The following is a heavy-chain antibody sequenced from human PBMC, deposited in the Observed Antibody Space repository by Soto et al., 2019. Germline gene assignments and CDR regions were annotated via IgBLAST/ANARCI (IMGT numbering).Heavy chain of an antibody. CDR3: ARGSVLLWFGGESYYFDY. V-gene: IGHV1-3*01. Sequence: ASVKVSCKASGYTFTSYAMHWVRQAPGQRLEWMGWINAGNGNTEYSQKFQGRVTITRDTSASTAYMELSSLRSEDTAVYYCARGSVLLWFGGESYYFDYWGQGTLVTVSS. D-gene: IGHD3-10*01. J-gene: IGHJ4*02. CDR1: GYTFTSYA. CDR2: INAGNGNT.